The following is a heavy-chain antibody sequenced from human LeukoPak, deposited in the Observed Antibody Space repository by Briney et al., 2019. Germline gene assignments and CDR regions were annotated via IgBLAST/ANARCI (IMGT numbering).Heavy chain of an antibody. D-gene: IGHD3-9*01. V-gene: IGHV3-21*01. CDR3: ARGYLRYFDWLYAFDI. Sequence: GGSLRLSCAASGFTFSSYSMNWVRQAPGKGLEWVSSISSSSSYIYYADSVKGRFTISRDNAKNSLYLQMNSLRAEDTAVYYCARGYLRYFDWLYAFDIWGQGTMVTVSS. CDR2: ISSSSSYI. CDR1: GFTFSSYS. J-gene: IGHJ3*02.